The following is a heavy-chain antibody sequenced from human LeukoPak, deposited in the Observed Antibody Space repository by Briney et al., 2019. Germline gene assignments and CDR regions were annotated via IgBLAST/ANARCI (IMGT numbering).Heavy chain of an antibody. CDR1: GGSFSGYY. CDR2: INHSGST. V-gene: IGHV4-34*01. D-gene: IGHD3-10*01. J-gene: IGHJ4*02. CDR3: ARGGDRSFDY. Sequence: SETLSLTCAVYGGSFSGYYWSWIRQPPGKGLEWIGEINHSGSTYYNPSLKSRVTISVDTSKNQFSLNLNSVTAADTAVYYCARGGDRSFDYWGQGTLVTVSS.